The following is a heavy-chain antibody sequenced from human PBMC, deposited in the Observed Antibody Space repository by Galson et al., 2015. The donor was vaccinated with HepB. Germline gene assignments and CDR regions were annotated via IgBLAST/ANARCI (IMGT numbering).Heavy chain of an antibody. J-gene: IGHJ4*02. CDR3: ARYSSANYGDY. CDR2: IKHDGSEK. Sequence: SLRLSCAASGFTFSRYWMSWVRQAPGKGLEWVANIKHDGSEKYYVDSVKGRFTISRDNAKNSLYLQVNSLRAEDTAVYYCARYSSANYGDYWGQGTLVTVSS. CDR1: GFTFSRYW. D-gene: IGHD3-16*01. V-gene: IGHV3-7*01.